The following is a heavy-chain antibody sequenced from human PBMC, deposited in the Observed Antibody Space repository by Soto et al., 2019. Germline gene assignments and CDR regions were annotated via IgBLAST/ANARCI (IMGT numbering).Heavy chain of an antibody. D-gene: IGHD6-13*01. CDR3: ARGGIAAAQDYYYGMDV. CDR1: CGSFSGYY. J-gene: IGHJ6*02. Sequence: SETLSLTCAVYCGSFSGYYWSWIRQPPGKGLEWIGEINHSGSTNYNPSLKSRVTISVDTSKNQFSLKLSSVTAADTAVYYCARGGIAAAQDYYYGMDVWGQGTTVTVSS. V-gene: IGHV4-34*01. CDR2: INHSGST.